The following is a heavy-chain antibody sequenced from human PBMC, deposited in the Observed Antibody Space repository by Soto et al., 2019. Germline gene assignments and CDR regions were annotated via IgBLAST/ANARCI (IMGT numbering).Heavy chain of an antibody. D-gene: IGHD2-2*01. CDR1: GGTFSSYA. V-gene: IGHV1-69*01. J-gene: IGHJ6*02. CDR3: ARDGALVVPAATPYYYYYGMDV. CDR2: IIPIFGTA. Sequence: QVQLVQSGAEVKKPGSSVKVSCKASGGTFSSYAISWVRQAPGQGLEWMGGIIPIFGTANYAQKFQGRVTITADESTSTAYMELSSLRSEDTAVYYCARDGALVVPAATPYYYYYGMDVWGQGTTVTVS.